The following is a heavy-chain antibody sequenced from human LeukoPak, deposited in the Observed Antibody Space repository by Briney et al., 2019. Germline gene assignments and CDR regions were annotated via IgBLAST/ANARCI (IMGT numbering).Heavy chain of an antibody. V-gene: IGHV3-48*03. D-gene: IGHD3-3*01. CDR2: ISKSGGPI. J-gene: IGHJ4*02. CDR3: ARVARDYYLWSDPIETFYFDS. Sequence: PGGSLRLSCTASGFTFSSYEMNWVRQAPGKGLEWISYISKSGGPIYYADSVQGRFTISRENAKSSLYLQMNSLRAEDTAIYYCARVARDYYLWSDPIETFYFDSWGQGTLVTVSS. CDR1: GFTFSSYE.